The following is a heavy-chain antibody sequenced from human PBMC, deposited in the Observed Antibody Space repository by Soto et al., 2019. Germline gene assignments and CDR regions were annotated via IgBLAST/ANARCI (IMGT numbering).Heavy chain of an antibody. V-gene: IGHV2-5*02. CDR1: GFSLSNSAMG. Sequence: SGPTLVNPTQTLTLTCTFSGFSLSNSAMGVGWIRQPPGKALEWVALIYWDDDKRYSPSLKSRLTIMKDSSKNQVVLIMTNMDPVDICSYSSAHRQPLWGQGFDSWGQGTPVTVSS. D-gene: IGHD7-27*01. CDR3: AHRQPLWGQGFDS. J-gene: IGHJ4*02. CDR2: IYWDDDK.